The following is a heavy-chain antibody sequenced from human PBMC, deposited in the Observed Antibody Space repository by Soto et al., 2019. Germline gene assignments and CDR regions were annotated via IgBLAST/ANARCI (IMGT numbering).Heavy chain of an antibody. D-gene: IGHD5-12*01. CDR3: ARGIKCGGYSSWFDP. CDR1: GYTFTSYD. CDR2: MNPNSGNT. J-gene: IGHJ5*02. Sequence: QVQLVQSGAEVKKPGASVKVSCKASGYTFTSYDINWVRQATGQGLEYLGWMNPNSGNTAYVQKLQGRVTMTWDTSITTAHMELSSLRSADTAVYFCARGIKCGGYSSWFDPWGQGTLVTVSS. V-gene: IGHV1-8*01.